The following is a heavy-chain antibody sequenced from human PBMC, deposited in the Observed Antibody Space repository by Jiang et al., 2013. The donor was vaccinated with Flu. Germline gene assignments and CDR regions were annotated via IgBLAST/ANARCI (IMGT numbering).Heavy chain of an antibody. D-gene: IGHD4-17*01. CDR1: GYTFTSYW. CDR2: IYPGDSDT. J-gene: IGHJ5*02. CDR3: ARRGPTVGWFDP. V-gene: IGHV5-51*01. Sequence: SLKISCKGSGYTFTSYWIGWVRQVPGKGLEWMGNIYPGDSDTRYSPSFQGQVTISADKSISTAYLQWSSLKASDSAMYYCARRGPTVGWFDPWGQGTLVIVSS.